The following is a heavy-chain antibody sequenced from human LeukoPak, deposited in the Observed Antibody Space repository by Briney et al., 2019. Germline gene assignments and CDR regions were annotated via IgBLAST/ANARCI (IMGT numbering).Heavy chain of an antibody. Sequence: GGSLRLSCAASGFTFSYYWMNWVRQAPGKGLEWVANIKQDGSEKNYVDSVKGRFTISRDNAKNSLYLQMNGLTIEDTAVYYCLVRGVSLPYWGQGTLVTVSS. D-gene: IGHD3-10*01. CDR3: LVRGVSLPY. CDR2: IKQDGSEK. CDR1: GFTFSYYW. V-gene: IGHV3-7*02. J-gene: IGHJ4*02.